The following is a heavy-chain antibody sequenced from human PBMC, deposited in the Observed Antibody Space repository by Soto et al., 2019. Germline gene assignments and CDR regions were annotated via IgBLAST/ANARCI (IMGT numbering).Heavy chain of an antibody. CDR3: ARVKPGIVVVPAANSHYYYYMDV. V-gene: IGHV4-59*01. D-gene: IGHD2-2*01. Sequence: SETLSLTCTVSGGSISSYYWSWIRQPPGKGLEWIGYIYYSGSTNYNPSLKSRVTISVDTSKNQFSLKLSSVTAADTAVYYCARVKPGIVVVPAANSHYYYYMDVWGKGTTVTVSS. CDR2: IYYSGST. CDR1: GGSISSYY. J-gene: IGHJ6*03.